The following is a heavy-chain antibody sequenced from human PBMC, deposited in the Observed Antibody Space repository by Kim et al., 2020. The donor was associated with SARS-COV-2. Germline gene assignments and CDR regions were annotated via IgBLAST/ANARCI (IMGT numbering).Heavy chain of an antibody. CDR1: GFIFRTFA. CDR2: ISSSGGST. CDR3: ARDWVTTVDEDLGGWFDP. Sequence: GGSLRLSCAASGFIFRTFALSWVRQAPGRGLEWVSSISSSGGSTYYADSVRGRFSISRDNSKNRLYLQMDSLRAQDTAVYYCARDWVTTVDEDLGGWFDP. J-gene: IGHJ5*02. V-gene: IGHV3-23*01. D-gene: IGHD4-17*01.